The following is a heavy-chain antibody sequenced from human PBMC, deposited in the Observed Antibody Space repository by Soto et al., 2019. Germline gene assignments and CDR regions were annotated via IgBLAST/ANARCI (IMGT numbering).Heavy chain of an antibody. V-gene: IGHV3-48*03. Sequence: AGSLRLSCAASGFTFSPYEMSWVRQAPGKGLEWISYISSSGSTIHYADSVKGRFSISRDNAKKSLFLQMNSLRAEDTAVYYCVREAPCSNGVCQFDYWGRGTLVTVSS. CDR1: GFTFSPYE. J-gene: IGHJ4*02. CDR3: VREAPCSNGVCQFDY. D-gene: IGHD2-8*01. CDR2: ISSSGSTI.